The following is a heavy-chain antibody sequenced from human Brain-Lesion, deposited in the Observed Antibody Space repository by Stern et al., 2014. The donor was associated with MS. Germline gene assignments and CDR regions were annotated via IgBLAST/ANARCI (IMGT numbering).Heavy chain of an antibody. CDR2: ISWNSGTI. Sequence: EVQLEESGGDLVQPGRSLRLSCAAFGFTFDDYAMHWVRQAPGKGLEWVAGISWNSGTIGYADSVKGRFTTSRDNAYSSLYLQMNSLRPEDTALYYCARDITGSSAYFAYWGQGTLGTVS. D-gene: IGHD1-14*01. J-gene: IGHJ4*02. CDR1: GFTFDDYA. CDR3: ARDITGSSAYFAY. V-gene: IGHV3-9*01.